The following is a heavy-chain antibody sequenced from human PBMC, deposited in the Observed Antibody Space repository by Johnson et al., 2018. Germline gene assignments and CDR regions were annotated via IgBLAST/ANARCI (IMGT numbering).Heavy chain of an antibody. CDR1: GFTFSSYA. CDR2: ISYDGSNK. D-gene: IGHD3-22*01. CDR3: ARDRSLSGYYDSSGYVIFYYMDV. J-gene: IGHJ6*03. V-gene: IGHV3-30-3*01. Sequence: QVQLVQSGGGLVQPGGSLRLSCAASGFTFSSYAFHWVRQAPGKGLEWVALISYDGSNKYYADSVKGRFTLSRDNSKKTLYLQMNSLRAEDTAVYYCARDRSLSGYYDSSGYVIFYYMDVWGKGTTVTVSS.